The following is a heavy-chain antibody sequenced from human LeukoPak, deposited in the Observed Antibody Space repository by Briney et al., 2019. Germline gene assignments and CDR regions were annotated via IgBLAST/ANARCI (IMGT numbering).Heavy chain of an antibody. CDR3: ARGPMVRGVITTTGCDP. J-gene: IGHJ5*02. V-gene: IGHV1-2*07. D-gene: IGHD3-10*01. Sequence: GSSVNVSCKASGYTFTGYYMHWVRQAPGQGLEWMGWINPNSGGTNYAHKFQGRVTMTRDTSISTAYMELSRLRSDDTAVYYCARGPMVRGVITTTGCDPWGQGTLVTVSS. CDR2: INPNSGGT. CDR1: GYTFTGYY.